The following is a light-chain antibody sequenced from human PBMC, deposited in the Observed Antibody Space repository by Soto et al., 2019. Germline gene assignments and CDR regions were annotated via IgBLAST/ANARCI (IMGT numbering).Light chain of an antibody. CDR3: TSYAGSSTLVV. CDR2: DVS. V-gene: IGLV2-14*01. CDR1: SSDVGGYDY. J-gene: IGLJ2*01. Sequence: QSVLTQPASVSGSPGQSITISCAGTSSDVGGYDYVSWYQQHPGKAPKLMIYDVSYRPSGVSNRFSGSKSGDTASLTISGLQAEDEANYYCTSYAGSSTLVVFGGGTQLTVL.